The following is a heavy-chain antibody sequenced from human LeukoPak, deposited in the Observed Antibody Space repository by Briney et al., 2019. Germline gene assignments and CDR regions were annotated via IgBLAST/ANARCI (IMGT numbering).Heavy chain of an antibody. V-gene: IGHV3-66*01. CDR2: IYSGGST. CDR1: GFSFSDYW. J-gene: IGHJ4*02. CDR3: AREEGPLDY. Sequence: GGSLRLSCVASGFSFSDYWMTWVRQAPGKGLEWVSVIYSGGSTYYADSVKGRFTISRDNSKNMLYLQMNSLRAEDTAVYYCAREEGPLDYWGQGTLVTVSS.